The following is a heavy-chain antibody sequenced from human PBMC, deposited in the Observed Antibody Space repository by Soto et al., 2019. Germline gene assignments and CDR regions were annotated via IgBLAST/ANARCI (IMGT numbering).Heavy chain of an antibody. V-gene: IGHV3-30-3*01. CDR2: ISYDGSNK. D-gene: IGHD3-3*01. Sequence: GGSLRLSCAASGFTFSSYDMHWVRQAPGKGLEWVAVISYDGSNKYYADSVKGRFTISRDNSKNTLYLQMNSLRAEDTAVYYCARFLPSSLYDFWSGPDYYYYGMDVWGQGTTVTVSS. CDR3: ARFLPSSLYDFWSGPDYYYYGMDV. J-gene: IGHJ6*02. CDR1: GFTFSSYD.